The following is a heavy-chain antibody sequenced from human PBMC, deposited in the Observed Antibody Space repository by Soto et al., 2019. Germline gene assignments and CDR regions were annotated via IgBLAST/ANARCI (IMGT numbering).Heavy chain of an antibody. D-gene: IGHD6-19*01. J-gene: IGHJ4*02. Sequence: QVQLQESGPRLVKPSETLSLTCSVSGGSVSADSTYWSWIRQSPEKGLEWIGYIYYSGSTSYNPSFKSRVTISLDRSKTQFPLKLNSVTAADTAVYYCERDRGGSSGWYFGYWGQGTRVTVSS. CDR2: IYYSGST. CDR3: ERDRGGSSGWYFGY. CDR1: GGSVSADSTY. V-gene: IGHV4-61*01.